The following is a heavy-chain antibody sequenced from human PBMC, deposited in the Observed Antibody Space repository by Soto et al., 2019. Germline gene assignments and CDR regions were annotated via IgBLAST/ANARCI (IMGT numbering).Heavy chain of an antibody. D-gene: IGHD3-16*01. CDR3: ARDRGSYDTLIGEAFDI. J-gene: IGHJ3*02. V-gene: IGHV1-69*13. CDR1: GGTFSSYA. Sequence: SVKASCKASGGTFSSYAISWVRQAPGQGLEWMGGIIPIFGTANYAQKFQGRVTITADESTSTAYMELSSLRSEDTAVYYCARDRGSYDTLIGEAFDIWGRGRMVTVSS. CDR2: IIPIFGTA.